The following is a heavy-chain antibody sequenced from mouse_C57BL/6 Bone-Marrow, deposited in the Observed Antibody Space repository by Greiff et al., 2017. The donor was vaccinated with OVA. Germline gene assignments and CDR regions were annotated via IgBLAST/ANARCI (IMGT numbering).Heavy chain of an antibody. CDR2: IDPETGGT. J-gene: IGHJ1*03. V-gene: IGHV1-15*01. CDR1: GYTFTDYE. Sequence: QVQLQQSGAELVRPGASVTLSCKASGYTFTDYEMHWVKQTPVHGLEWIGAIDPETGGTAYNQKFKGKAILTADKSSSTAYMELRSLTSEDSAVYYCTREKITTVEGVWGTGTTVTVSS. D-gene: IGHD1-1*01. CDR3: TREKITTVEGV.